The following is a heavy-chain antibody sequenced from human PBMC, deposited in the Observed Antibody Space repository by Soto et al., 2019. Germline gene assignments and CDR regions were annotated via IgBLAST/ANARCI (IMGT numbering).Heavy chain of an antibody. Sequence: GASVKVSCKASCYTFTSYGISWVRQAPGQGLEWMGWISAYNGNTNYAQKLQGRVTMTTDTSTSTAYMELRSLRSDDTAVYYCARDSYYDFWSGYYSGGRYYGMDVWGQGTTVTVSS. CDR1: CYTFTSYG. V-gene: IGHV1-18*04. CDR2: ISAYNGNT. D-gene: IGHD3-3*01. J-gene: IGHJ6*02. CDR3: ARDSYYDFWSGYYSGGRYYGMDV.